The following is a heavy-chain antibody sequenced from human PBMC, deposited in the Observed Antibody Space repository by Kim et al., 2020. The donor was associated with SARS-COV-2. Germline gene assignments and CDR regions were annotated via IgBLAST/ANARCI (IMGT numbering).Heavy chain of an antibody. J-gene: IGHJ6*02. D-gene: IGHD6-13*01. V-gene: IGHV5-51*01. CDR3: ARHTEAYSSSWYMTDYYGMDV. Sequence: GESLKISCKGSGYSFTSYWIGWVRQMPGKGLEWMGIIYPGDSDTRYSPSFQGQVTISADKSISTAYLQWSSLKASDTAMYYCARHTEAYSSSWYMTDYYGMDVWGQGTTVTVSS. CDR2: IYPGDSDT. CDR1: GYSFTSYW.